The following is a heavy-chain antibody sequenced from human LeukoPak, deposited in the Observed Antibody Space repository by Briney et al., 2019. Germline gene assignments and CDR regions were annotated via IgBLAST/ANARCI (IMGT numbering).Heavy chain of an antibody. Sequence: PGGSLRLSCAASGFTFSSYAMSWVRQAPGKGLEWVANIKQDGSEKYYVDSVKGRFTISRDNAKNSLYLQMNSLRAEDTAVYYCARERVVTRYFDYWGQGTLVTVSS. V-gene: IGHV3-7*01. CDR3: ARERVVTRYFDY. J-gene: IGHJ4*02. CDR2: IKQDGSEK. D-gene: IGHD4-23*01. CDR1: GFTFSSYA.